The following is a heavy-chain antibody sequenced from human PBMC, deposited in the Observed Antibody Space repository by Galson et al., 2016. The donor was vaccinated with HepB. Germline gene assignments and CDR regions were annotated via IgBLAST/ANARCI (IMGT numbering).Heavy chain of an antibody. CDR2: AYYRSRWYR. D-gene: IGHD3-9*01. V-gene: IGHV6-1*01. J-gene: IGHJ6*02. CDR1: GDSVSSNTAA. Sequence: CAISGDSVSSNTAAWNWIRQSPSRGLEWLGRAYYRSRWYRDYAESLKGRIDISPDTSKNHFSLQLNSVTPEDTAVFFCARGARHYDVLRTHVLDLWGRGTTFTVS. CDR3: ARGARHYDVLRTHVLDL.